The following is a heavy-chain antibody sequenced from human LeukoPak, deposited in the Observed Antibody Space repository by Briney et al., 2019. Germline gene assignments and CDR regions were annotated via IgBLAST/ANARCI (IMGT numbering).Heavy chain of an antibody. Sequence: PGGSLRLSCAASGFTFSDYYMSWIRQAPGKGLEWASYISSSSSYTNYADSVKGRFTISRDNAKNSLYLQMNSLRAEDTAVYYCARVRSYGSYYFDYWGQGTLVTVSS. V-gene: IGHV3-11*06. CDR1: GFTFSDYY. CDR2: ISSSSSYT. CDR3: ARVRSYGSYYFDY. J-gene: IGHJ4*02. D-gene: IGHD5-18*01.